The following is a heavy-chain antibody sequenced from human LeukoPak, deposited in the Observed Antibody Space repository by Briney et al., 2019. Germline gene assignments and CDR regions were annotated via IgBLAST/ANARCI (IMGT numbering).Heavy chain of an antibody. D-gene: IGHD2-2*01. CDR1: GFTFATYP. Sequence: GGSLRLSCEASGFTFATYPMSWVRQAPGKWLEWVSTFSGSGGRTLYADSVKGRFTISRDNSKNTLSLQMNSLRAEDTAVYYCAKVTSSYNYFDYWGQGSLVTVSS. V-gene: IGHV3-23*01. CDR3: AKVTSSYNYFDY. J-gene: IGHJ4*02. CDR2: FSGSGGRT.